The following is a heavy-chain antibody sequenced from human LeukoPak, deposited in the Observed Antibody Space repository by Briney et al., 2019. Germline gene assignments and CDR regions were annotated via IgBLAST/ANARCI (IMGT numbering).Heavy chain of an antibody. Sequence: ASVKVSCKASGYTFTSYAMHWVRQAPGQRLEWMGWINAGNGNTKYSQKFQGRVTITRDTSASTAYMELSSLRSEDTAVYYCARSGYGRAVLDYWVQGTLVTVSS. J-gene: IGHJ4*02. D-gene: IGHD5-12*01. V-gene: IGHV1-3*01. CDR3: ARSGYGRAVLDY. CDR1: GYTFTSYA. CDR2: INAGNGNT.